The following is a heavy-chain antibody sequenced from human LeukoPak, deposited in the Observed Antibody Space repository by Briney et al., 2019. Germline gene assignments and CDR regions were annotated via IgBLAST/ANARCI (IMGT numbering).Heavy chain of an antibody. CDR3: AKDVDYYGSGSLDY. CDR2: IRYDGSNK. Sequence: GGSLRLSCAASGFTFSSYGMHWVRQAPGEGLEWVAFIRYDGSNKYYADSVKGRFTISRDNSKNTLYLQMNSLRAEDTAVYYCAKDVDYYGSGSLDYWGQGTLVTVSS. D-gene: IGHD3-10*01. V-gene: IGHV3-30*02. CDR1: GFTFSSYG. J-gene: IGHJ4*02.